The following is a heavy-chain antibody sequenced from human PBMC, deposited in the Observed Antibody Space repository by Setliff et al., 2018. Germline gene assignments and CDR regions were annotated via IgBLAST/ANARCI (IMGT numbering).Heavy chain of an antibody. D-gene: IGHD3-3*01. CDR2: ISAYNGNT. CDR3: ARVSPYYDFWSGYYGDVLWGYMDV. J-gene: IGHJ6*03. CDR1: GGTFSSYT. Sequence: RASVKVSCKASGGTFSSYTISWVRQAPGQGLEWMGGISAYNGNTNYAQKLQGRVTMTTDTSTSTAYMELRSLRSDDTAVYYCARVSPYYDFWSGYYGDVLWGYMDVWGKGTTVTVSS. V-gene: IGHV1-18*01.